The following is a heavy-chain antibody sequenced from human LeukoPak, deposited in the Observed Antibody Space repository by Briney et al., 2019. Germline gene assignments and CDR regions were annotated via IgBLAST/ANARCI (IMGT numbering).Heavy chain of an antibody. Sequence: GGSLRLSCAASGFTFRTYWMSWVRQAPGKGLEWVANINQAGSEEYYVDSVKGRFSIYRDNAKNTLYLQVSSLRTEDTAVYYCARDRVTGTLDFDSWGQGTLVTVSS. V-gene: IGHV3-7*01. CDR2: INQAGSEE. D-gene: IGHD1-7*01. J-gene: IGHJ4*02. CDR3: ARDRVTGTLDFDS. CDR1: GFTFRTYW.